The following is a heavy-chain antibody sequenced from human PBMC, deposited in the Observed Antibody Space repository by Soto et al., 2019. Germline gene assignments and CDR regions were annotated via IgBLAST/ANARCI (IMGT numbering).Heavy chain of an antibody. CDR3: ARNCVYYYYGMDV. V-gene: IGHV4-31*03. Sequence: TLSLTRTVSGGSLSSGGYYWSWVRQHPGKGLEWIGYIYYSGSNYYNPFLKSRVTISVDTSKNQFSLKLSSVTAADTAVYYCARNCVYYYYGMDVWGQGTTVTVSS. J-gene: IGHJ6*02. CDR1: GGSLSSGGYY. D-gene: IGHD1-1*01. CDR2: IYYSGSN.